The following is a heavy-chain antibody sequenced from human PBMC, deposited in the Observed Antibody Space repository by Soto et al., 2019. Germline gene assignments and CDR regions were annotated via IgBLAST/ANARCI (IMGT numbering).Heavy chain of an antibody. V-gene: IGHV4-59*01. Sequence: SETLSLTCTVSGGSISSYYWSWIRQPPGKGLEWIGYIYYSGSTNYNPSLKSRVTISVDTSKNQFSLKLSSVTAADTAVYYCATENPSSSWFDYWGQGTLVTVSS. CDR2: IYYSGST. CDR1: GGSISSYY. J-gene: IGHJ4*02. D-gene: IGHD6-13*01. CDR3: ATENPSSSWFDY.